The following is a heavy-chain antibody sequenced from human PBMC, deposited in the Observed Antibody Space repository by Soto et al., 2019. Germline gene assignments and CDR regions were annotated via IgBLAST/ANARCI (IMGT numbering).Heavy chain of an antibody. V-gene: IGHV4-30-4*01. D-gene: IGHD2-2*01. CDR2: NYYTGKT. Sequence: QVQLQESGPGLVKPSQTLSLTCSVSGDYIHVGGYYWTWIRQRPGKGLEWMGYNYYTGKTYYNPSLESRLTMSVDRSKNQFSLRLTSVTAADTAVYFCGRDLTSNSNCIDPWGQGTRVTVSS. CDR3: GRDLTSNSNCIDP. J-gene: IGHJ5*02. CDR1: GDYIHVGGYY.